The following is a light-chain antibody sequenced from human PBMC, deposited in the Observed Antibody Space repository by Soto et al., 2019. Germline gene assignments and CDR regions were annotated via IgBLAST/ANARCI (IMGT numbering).Light chain of an antibody. J-gene: IGKJ1*01. CDR2: DVS. Sequence: DIQLTQSPSTLSASVGAGVTITCRASQNISTSLAWYQHKPGKAPKFRMFDVSNLESGVPSRLSGSGSGTEFTLTISSLHSDDFATYYCQQYDYSRTFGQGTKVDIK. CDR3: QQYDYSRT. CDR1: QNISTS. V-gene: IGKV1-5*01.